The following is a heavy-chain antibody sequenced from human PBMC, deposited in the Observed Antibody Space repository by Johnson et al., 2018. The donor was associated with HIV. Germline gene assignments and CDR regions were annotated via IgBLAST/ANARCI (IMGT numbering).Heavy chain of an antibody. CDR3: NTQDGGATTGGFDI. D-gene: IGHD1-26*01. CDR1: GFTFSNAW. CDR2: IKSKTDGGTT. V-gene: IGHV3-15*01. Sequence: VQLVESGGGLVKPGGSLRLSCAASGFTFSNAWMSWVRQAPGKGLEWVGRIKSKTDGGTTDYAAPVKGRFTISRDDSKNTLYRQMNSLKTEDTAVYYCNTQDGGATTGGFDIWGQGTMVTVSS. J-gene: IGHJ3*02.